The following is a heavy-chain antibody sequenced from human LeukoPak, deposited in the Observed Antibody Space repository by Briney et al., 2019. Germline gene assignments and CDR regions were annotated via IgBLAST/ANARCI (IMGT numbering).Heavy chain of an antibody. Sequence: PGGSLRLSCAASGFTFSDYYMSWVRQAPGKGLEWVANIKQDGTENYYVDSVKGRFTISRDNAKNSLYLQMNSLRAEDTALYYCARQGIYFRSADSWGQGTLVTVSS. CDR1: GFTFSDYY. D-gene: IGHD3-10*01. V-gene: IGHV3-7*05. CDR3: ARQGIYFRSADS. J-gene: IGHJ4*02. CDR2: IKQDGTEN.